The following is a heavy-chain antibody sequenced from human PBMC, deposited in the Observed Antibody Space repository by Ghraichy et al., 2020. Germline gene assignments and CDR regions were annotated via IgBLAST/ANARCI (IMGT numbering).Heavy chain of an antibody. CDR1: GGSVSSGFYY. J-gene: IGHJ4*02. CDR3: ARERGVHYFDY. Sequence: ESLNISCTVSGGSVSSGFYYWSWIRQPPGKGLEWIGYISYTGSTNYNPSLKSRVTISVDTSQNQFSLKLSPVTAADTAVYYCARERGVHYFDYWGQGTLVTVSS. V-gene: IGHV4-61*01. CDR2: ISYTGST. D-gene: IGHD2-8*01.